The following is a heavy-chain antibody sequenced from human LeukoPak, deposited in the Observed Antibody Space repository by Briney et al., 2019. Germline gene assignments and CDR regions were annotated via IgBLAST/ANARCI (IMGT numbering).Heavy chain of an antibody. CDR1: GYTFTGYY. D-gene: IGHD4-23*01. Sequence: ASVKVSCKASGYTFTGYYMHWVRQAPGQGLEWMGWINPNSGGTNYAQKFQGRVTMTRDTSNSTAYMELSRLRSDDTAVYYCARVLDGGKRYFDYWGQGTLVTVSS. V-gene: IGHV1-2*02. J-gene: IGHJ4*02. CDR3: ARVLDGGKRYFDY. CDR2: INPNSGGT.